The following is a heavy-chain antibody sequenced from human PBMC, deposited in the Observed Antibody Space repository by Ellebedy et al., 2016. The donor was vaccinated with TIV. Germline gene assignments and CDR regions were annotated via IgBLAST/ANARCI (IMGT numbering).Heavy chain of an antibody. CDR2: ITDSGGNT. Sequence: GESLKISCAASGLTFSSHAMSWVRHAPGKGLEWVSSITDSGGNTYYADSVKGRFTISRDNSKDTLYLQMNSLRAEDTAIYYCARDPVGVGPAFDVWGQGTMVTVSS. CDR1: GLTFSSHA. CDR3: ARDPVGVGPAFDV. D-gene: IGHD4-23*01. V-gene: IGHV3-23*01. J-gene: IGHJ3*01.